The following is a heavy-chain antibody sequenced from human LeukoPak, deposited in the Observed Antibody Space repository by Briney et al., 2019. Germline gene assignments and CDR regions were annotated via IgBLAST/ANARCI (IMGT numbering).Heavy chain of an antibody. V-gene: IGHV4-59*01. CDR3: ARLRNYYGSGSCLDY. CDR2: IRPSGNT. CDR1: GASISKYY. D-gene: IGHD3-10*01. Sequence: PSETLSLTCTVSGASISKYYWSWIRQSRGKGLEWIGFIRPSGNTKYKSSLKSRLTLSVDTSKSQFFLRLNSVTAADTAVYYCARLRNYYGSGSCLDYWGQGTVVTVSS. J-gene: IGHJ4*02.